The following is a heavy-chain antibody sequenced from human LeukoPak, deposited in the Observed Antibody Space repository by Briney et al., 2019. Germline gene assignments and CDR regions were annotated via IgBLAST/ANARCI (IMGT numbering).Heavy chain of an antibody. J-gene: IGHJ4*02. CDR3: ARGLRYSSGWYLDY. V-gene: IGHV4-31*03. CDR2: IYESGST. CDR1: GGSMRSGSYY. Sequence: SETLSLTCTVSGGSMRSGSYYWSWIRQHPGKGLEWIGYIYESGSTYYNPSLESRVSISLGTSKNQFSLKLSSVTAADTAVYYCARGLRYSSGWYLDYWGQGTLVTVSS. D-gene: IGHD6-19*01.